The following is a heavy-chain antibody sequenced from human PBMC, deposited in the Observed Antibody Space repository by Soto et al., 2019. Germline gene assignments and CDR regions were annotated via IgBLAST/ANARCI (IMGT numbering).Heavy chain of an antibody. D-gene: IGHD5-18*01. V-gene: IGHV4-61*01. CDR1: GGSVSSRSDY. J-gene: IGHJ4*02. Sequence: PSETLSLTCTVSGGSVSSRSDYWTSSRQPPGKGLEWIGYIYYSGSTNYNPSLKSRVTISLDKSKNQFSLNLSSVTAADTAVYYCAIGYGPPDYWGQGTLVTVSS. CDR2: IYYSGST. CDR3: AIGYGPPDY.